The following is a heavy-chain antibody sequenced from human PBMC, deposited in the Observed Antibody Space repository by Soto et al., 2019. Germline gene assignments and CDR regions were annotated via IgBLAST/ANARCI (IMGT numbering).Heavy chain of an antibody. CDR2: IGGSGGGA. Sequence: GGSLRLSCAASGFTFSIYAMSWVRQAPRKGLEWVSTIGGSGGGASYADIVRGRFTISRDNSQNTLYLQMNSLRAEDTAVYYCAKDAPGSGWLSDYWGQGTLVTVSS. D-gene: IGHD3-22*01. J-gene: IGHJ4*02. CDR1: GFTFSIYA. V-gene: IGHV3-23*01. CDR3: AKDAPGSGWLSDY.